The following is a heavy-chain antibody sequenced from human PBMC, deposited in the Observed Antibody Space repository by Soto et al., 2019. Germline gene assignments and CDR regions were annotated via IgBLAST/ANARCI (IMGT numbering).Heavy chain of an antibody. CDR3: ARGHGGNSEEFYYYYGMDV. Sequence: QVQLQESGPGLVKPSQTLSLTCTVSGGSISSGGYYWSWIRQHPGKGLEWIGYIYYSGSTYYNPSLKSRVTISVDTSKNQFSLKLSSVTAADTAVYYCARGHGGNSEEFYYYYGMDVWGQGTTVTVSS. V-gene: IGHV4-31*03. CDR2: IYYSGST. J-gene: IGHJ6*02. D-gene: IGHD2-21*02. CDR1: GGSISSGGYY.